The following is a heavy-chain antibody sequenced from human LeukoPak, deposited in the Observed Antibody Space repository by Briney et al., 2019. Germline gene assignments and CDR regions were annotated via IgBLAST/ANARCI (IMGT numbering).Heavy chain of an antibody. CDR3: AREEGLGYCSGGSCYYWFDP. CDR1: GGTFSSYA. Sequence: GGSVKVSCKASGGTFSSYAISWVRQAPGQGLEWMGGIIPIFGTANYAQKFQGRVTISADESTSTAYMELSSLRSEDTAVYYCAREEGLGYCSGGSCYYWFDPWGQGTLVTVSS. J-gene: IGHJ5*02. D-gene: IGHD2-15*01. CDR2: IIPIFGTA. V-gene: IGHV1-69*13.